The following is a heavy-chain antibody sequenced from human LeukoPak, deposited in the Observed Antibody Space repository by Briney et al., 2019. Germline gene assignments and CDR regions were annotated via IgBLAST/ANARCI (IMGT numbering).Heavy chain of an antibody. V-gene: IGHV3-7*01. CDR1: GFTFTKYW. D-gene: IGHD1-14*01. CDR3: AREVWGPEY. J-gene: IGHJ4*02. CDR2: IKQDGSDK. Sequence: GGSLRLSCAASGFTFTKYWMTWVRQAPGKGLEWVGNIKQDGSDKNYMDSVKGRFTISRDNTKNSVYLQTSSLRAEDTAVYYCAREVWGPEYWGQGTLVTVSS.